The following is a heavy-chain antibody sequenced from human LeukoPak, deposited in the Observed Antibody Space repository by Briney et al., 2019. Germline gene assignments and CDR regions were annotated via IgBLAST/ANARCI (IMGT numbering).Heavy chain of an antibody. Sequence: PSDALSLTCAVYGGSFSGYNWNLIRQAPGKGLEWIGEINHLGNTKTSPSLKGRVTLSVDTSKNQFSPRVTSVTAADTAVYYCARGSPKLDSWGQGTPVTVSS. J-gene: IGHJ5*01. CDR1: GGSFSGYN. V-gene: IGHV4-34*01. CDR2: INHLGNT. CDR3: ARGSPKLDS.